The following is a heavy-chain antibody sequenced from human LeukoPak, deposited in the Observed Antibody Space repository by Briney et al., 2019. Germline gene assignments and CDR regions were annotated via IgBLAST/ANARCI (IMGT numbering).Heavy chain of an antibody. CDR3: ARAPGWLLPGGVDY. D-gene: IGHD3-22*01. Sequence: PGGSLRLSCAASGFTFSTSAMSWVRQAPGKGLEWVSAISGSGGGTYYADSVKGRFTISRDNSKNTLYLQMNSLRAEDTAVYYCARAPGWLLPGGVDYWGQGTLVTVSS. J-gene: IGHJ4*02. CDR2: ISGSGGGT. V-gene: IGHV3-23*01. CDR1: GFTFSTSA.